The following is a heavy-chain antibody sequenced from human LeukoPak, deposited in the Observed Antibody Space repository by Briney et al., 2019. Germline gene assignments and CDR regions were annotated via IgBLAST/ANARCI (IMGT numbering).Heavy chain of an antibody. CDR2: IYHSGTT. CDR1: GYSITSGYY. Sequence: SGTLSLTCTVSGYSITSGYYWGWIRQPPGKGLEWIGSIYHSGTTYYNPSLKSRVTISVDTSKNQFSLKLSSVPAADTAVYFCASHRLEGDTFDIWGQGTKVTVSS. CDR3: ASHRLEGDTFDI. V-gene: IGHV4-38-2*02. J-gene: IGHJ3*02. D-gene: IGHD3-3*01.